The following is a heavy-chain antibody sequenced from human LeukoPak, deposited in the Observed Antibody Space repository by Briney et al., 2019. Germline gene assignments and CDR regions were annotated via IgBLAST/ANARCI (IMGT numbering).Heavy chain of an antibody. D-gene: IGHD3-22*01. J-gene: IGHJ6*02. V-gene: IGHV4-59*08. CDR3: ASTGYYYDSSGPRDGMDV. CDR1: GGSISSYY. CDR2: IYYSGST. Sequence: SETLSLTCTVSGGSISSYYWSWIRQPPGKGLEWIGYIYYSGSTYYNPSLKSRVTISVDTSKNQFSLKLSSVTAADTAVYYCASTGYYYDSSGPRDGMDVWGQGTTVTVSS.